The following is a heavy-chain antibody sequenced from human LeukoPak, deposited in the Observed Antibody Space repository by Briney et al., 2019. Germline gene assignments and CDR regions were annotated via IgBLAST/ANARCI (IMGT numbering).Heavy chain of an antibody. V-gene: IGHV3-23*01. J-gene: IGHJ4*02. CDR3: ARGDGSPSGLYFDS. CDR1: GFSFSSYA. CDR2: VSGSGGST. D-gene: IGHD6-6*01. Sequence: PGGSLRLSCAASGFSFSSYAMSWVRQAPGKGLEWVSSVSGSGGSTNYADSVKGRFTVSRDNGIYSLFLQMNSLRAEDTAIYYCARGDGSPSGLYFDSWGRGTLVTVSS.